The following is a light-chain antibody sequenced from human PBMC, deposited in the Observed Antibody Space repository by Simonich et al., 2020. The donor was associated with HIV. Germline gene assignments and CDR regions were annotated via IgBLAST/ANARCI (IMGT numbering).Light chain of an antibody. CDR3: QQYYSTPTWT. Sequence: DIVMTQSPDSLAVSLGERATINCKSSQSVLYSSNNKNYLAWYQQKPGQPPRLLIYWASIRESGVPDRFSGSGSGTDFTLTISSLQVEDVAVYYCQQYYSTPTWTFGQGTKVEIK. J-gene: IGKJ1*01. V-gene: IGKV4-1*01. CDR2: WAS. CDR1: QSVLYSSNNKNY.